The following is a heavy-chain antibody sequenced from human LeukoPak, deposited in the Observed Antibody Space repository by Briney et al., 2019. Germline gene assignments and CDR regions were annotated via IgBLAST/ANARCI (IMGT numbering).Heavy chain of an antibody. D-gene: IGHD3-9*01. CDR1: GGSISNYY. CDR3: ARVTGYTIEDYFDY. V-gene: IGHV4-59*01. J-gene: IGHJ4*02. CDR2: IYYSGST. Sequence: SETLSLTWTVSGGSISNYYGSWVRQPPGKGLEWIGYIYYSGSTNNNPSLKSRVTISVKTSKTQFSLKLRSVTAADTAVYYCARVTGYTIEDYFDYWGQGTLVTVSS.